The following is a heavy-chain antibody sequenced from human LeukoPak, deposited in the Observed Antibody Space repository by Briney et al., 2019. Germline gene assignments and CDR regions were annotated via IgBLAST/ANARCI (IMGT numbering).Heavy chain of an antibody. D-gene: IGHD6-19*01. CDR2: INHSGST. V-gene: IGHV4-34*01. J-gene: IGHJ4*02. Sequence: TSATLSLTCAVDGGSFSGYYWSWIRQPPGKGLEWIGEINHSGSTNYNPSLKSRVTISVDTSKNQFSLKLSSVTAADTAVYYCARSGPRYSSGWYRGYYFDYWGQGTLVTVSS. CDR3: ARSGPRYSSGWYRGYYFDY. CDR1: GGSFSGYY.